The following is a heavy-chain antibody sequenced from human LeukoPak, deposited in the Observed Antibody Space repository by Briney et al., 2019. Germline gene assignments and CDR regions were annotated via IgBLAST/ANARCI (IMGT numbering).Heavy chain of an antibody. Sequence: GASVKVSCKASGYTFTNYAINWVRRAPGQGREWMGWLSTNTGNPTYAPGFTGRFVFSLDTSVSTAYLQISGLKTEDTAIYYCAKLGRNMLRGVDFDHWGQGTLVTVAS. V-gene: IGHV7-4-1*02. CDR3: AKLGRNMLRGVDFDH. CDR2: LSTNTGNP. CDR1: GYTFTNYA. J-gene: IGHJ4*02. D-gene: IGHD3-10*01.